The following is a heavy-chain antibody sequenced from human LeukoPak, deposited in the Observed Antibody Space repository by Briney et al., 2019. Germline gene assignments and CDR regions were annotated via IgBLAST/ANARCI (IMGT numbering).Heavy chain of an antibody. D-gene: IGHD3-10*01. J-gene: IGHJ5*02. Sequence: ASVKVSCKTSGNTFTPYYMHWVRQAPGQGLEWMGVIKPTTGNTNYAQKFQGRVTMTRDTSTSTVYMELSSLRSDDTAVYYCARSPVVRGVRGQFDPWGQGTLVTVSS. V-gene: IGHV1-46*01. CDR1: GNTFTPYY. CDR2: IKPTTGNT. CDR3: ARSPVVRGVRGQFDP.